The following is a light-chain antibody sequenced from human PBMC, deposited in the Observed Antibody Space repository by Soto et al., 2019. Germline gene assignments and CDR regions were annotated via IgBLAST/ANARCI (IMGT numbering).Light chain of an antibody. CDR3: QKYNSAPLT. CDR1: QGISSA. J-gene: IGKJ4*01. CDR2: DAS. Sequence: AIQLTQSPSSLSASVGDRVTITCRASQGISSALAWYQQKPGKAPKLLIYDASSLESGVPSRFSGSGSGTDFTLTISSLQPEDVAAYYCQKYNSAPLTFGGGTKVDIK. V-gene: IGKV1-13*02.